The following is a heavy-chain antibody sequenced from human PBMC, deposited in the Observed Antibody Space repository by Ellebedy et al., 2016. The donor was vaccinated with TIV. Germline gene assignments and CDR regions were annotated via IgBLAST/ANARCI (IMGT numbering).Heavy chain of an antibody. J-gene: IGHJ4*02. CDR1: GFTFSSYS. CDR3: AREMLVGATISYFDY. CDR2: ISRSSSTI. Sequence: GESLKISCAASGFTFSSYSMNWVRQAPGKGLEWVSYISRSSSTIYYADSVKGRFTISRDNAKNSLYLQMNSLRDEDTAVYYCAREMLVGATISYFDYWGQGTLVTVSS. V-gene: IGHV3-48*02. D-gene: IGHD1-26*01.